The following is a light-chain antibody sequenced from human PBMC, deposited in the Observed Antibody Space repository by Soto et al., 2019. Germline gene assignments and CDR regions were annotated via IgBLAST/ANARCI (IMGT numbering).Light chain of an antibody. Sequence: QPVLTQSPSASASLGASVKLTCTLRSGHSSYAIAWHQQQPEKGPRYLMKLNSDGSHTKGDGIPDRFSGSSSGAERYLTISSLQSEDEADYYCQTWGTDIKGVFGGGTKLTVL. V-gene: IGLV4-69*01. CDR2: LNSDGSH. CDR1: SGHSSYA. J-gene: IGLJ2*01. CDR3: QTWGTDIKGV.